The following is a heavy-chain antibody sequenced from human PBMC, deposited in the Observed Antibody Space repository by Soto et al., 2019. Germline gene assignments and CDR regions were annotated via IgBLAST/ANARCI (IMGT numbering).Heavy chain of an antibody. CDR1: GDSVSSNNSA. Sequence: SQTLSLTCAISGDSVSSNNSAWNWIRQSPSRDLEWLGRTYYRSKWYNDYAVSVKSRITINPDTSKDQFSLQLNSMTPEDTAVYYCARFRGLQKDAFDIWGQGTMVTVS. CDR3: ARFRGLQKDAFDI. V-gene: IGHV6-1*01. D-gene: IGHD3-10*01. CDR2: TYYRSKWYN. J-gene: IGHJ3*02.